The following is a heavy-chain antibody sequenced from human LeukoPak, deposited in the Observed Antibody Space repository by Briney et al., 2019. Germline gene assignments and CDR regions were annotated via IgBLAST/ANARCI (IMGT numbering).Heavy chain of an antibody. J-gene: IGHJ3*02. CDR2: IYYSGST. D-gene: IGHD1-1*01. V-gene: IGHV4-59*01. CDR1: GGSISSYY. CDR3: ARDRYDAFDI. Sequence: SETLSLTCTVSGGSISSYYWSWIRQPPGKGLEWIGYIYYSGSTNYNPSLKTRVTITVDTSKNQFSLKLSSVTAADTAVYYCARDRYDAFDIWGQGTMVTVSS.